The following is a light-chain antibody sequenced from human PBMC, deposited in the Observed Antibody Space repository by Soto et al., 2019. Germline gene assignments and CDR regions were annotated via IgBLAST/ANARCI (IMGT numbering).Light chain of an antibody. CDR3: QQYSNSWT. J-gene: IGKJ1*01. V-gene: IGKV3-20*01. CDR2: GAS. Sequence: EIVLTQSPGTLSLSPGERATLSCRASQSVSSSYLAWYQQKPGQAPRLLIFGASSRATGIPDRFSGSGSGTDFTLIINRLEPEDFAVYYCQQYSNSWTFGQGTKVEIK. CDR1: QSVSSSY.